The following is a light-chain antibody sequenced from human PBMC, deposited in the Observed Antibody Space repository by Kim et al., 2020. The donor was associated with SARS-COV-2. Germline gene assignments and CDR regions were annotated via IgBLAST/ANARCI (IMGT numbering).Light chain of an antibody. CDR2: AAS. CDR1: QNIDNC. Sequence: ASVGDRVTITCRASQNIDNCLNWFQQKPGKAPNLLIYAASSLQGGVPSRFSATGSGTDFTLTISSLQPEDFATFYCQQTFNTPPTFGPGTKVDIK. CDR3: QQTFNTPPT. V-gene: IGKV1-39*01. J-gene: IGKJ1*01.